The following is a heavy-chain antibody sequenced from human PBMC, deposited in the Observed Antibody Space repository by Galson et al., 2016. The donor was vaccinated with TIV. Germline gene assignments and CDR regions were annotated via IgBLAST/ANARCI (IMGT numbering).Heavy chain of an antibody. Sequence: CAISGDSVSGNSAAWNWIRPSPSRGLEWLGRTYCRSRCYYDYAVSVKSRITIESDTSKNQFSLQLNSVTSEDTAVYYCARAAGRNGATCHATCESFDFWGQGTKVTVSS. D-gene: IGHD3-10*01. CDR1: GDSVSGNSAA. CDR2: TYCRSRCYY. J-gene: IGHJ3*01. V-gene: IGHV6-1*01. CDR3: ARAAGRNGATCHATCESFDF.